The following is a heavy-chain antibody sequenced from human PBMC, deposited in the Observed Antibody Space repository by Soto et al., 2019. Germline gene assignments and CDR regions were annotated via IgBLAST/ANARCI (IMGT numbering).Heavy chain of an antibody. CDR3: ARDRFTMIVVVPDY. Sequence: ASVKVSCKASGCTFTSYYMHWVRQAPGQGLEWMGIINPSGGSTIYAQKFQGRVTMTRDTYTSTVYMELSSLRSEETAVYYGARDRFTMIVVVPDYWAQGTLVTVSS. D-gene: IGHD3-22*01. CDR1: GCTFTSYY. CDR2: INPSGGST. V-gene: IGHV1-46*01. J-gene: IGHJ4*02.